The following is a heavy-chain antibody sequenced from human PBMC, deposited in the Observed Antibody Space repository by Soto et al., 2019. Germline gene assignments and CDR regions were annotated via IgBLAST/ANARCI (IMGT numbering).Heavy chain of an antibody. J-gene: IGHJ4*02. CDR3: ARESRSALGTVEH. V-gene: IGHV4-4*07. CDR2: IYASGNT. CDR1: GASISDYY. D-gene: IGHD6-13*01. Sequence: SETLSLTCTVSGASISDYYWSWIRQPAGKGLECIGRIYASGNTNYNPSLKSRVTMSVDTSKNQFSLTLNSVTAADTAVYYCARESRSALGTVEHWGRGTLVTVSS.